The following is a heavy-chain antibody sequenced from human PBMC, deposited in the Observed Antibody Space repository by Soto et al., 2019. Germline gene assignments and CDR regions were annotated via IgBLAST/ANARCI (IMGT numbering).Heavy chain of an antibody. J-gene: IGHJ4*02. Sequence: SETLSLTCGVSGGSLIGATYSWNWIRQPPGKGLEWIGYIFPSGTTYYNPSLKSRVTISINVSKNQFSLSLRSLTAADTAVYYCARSREFDYWSQGTLVTVSS. CDR1: GGSLIGATYS. CDR3: ARSREFDY. V-gene: IGHV4-30-2*01. CDR2: IFPSGTT.